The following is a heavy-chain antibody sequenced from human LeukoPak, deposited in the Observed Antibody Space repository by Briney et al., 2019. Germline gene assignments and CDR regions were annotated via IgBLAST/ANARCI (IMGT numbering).Heavy chain of an antibody. D-gene: IGHD6-13*01. J-gene: IGHJ6*02. V-gene: IGHV3-30*18. CDR3: AKDRKGIAAAGTHYYYYYGMDV. CDR2: ISYDGSNK. Sequence: PGGSLRLSCAASGFTFSSYSMNWVRQAPGKGLEWVAVISYDGSNKYYADSVKGRFTISRDNSKNTLYLQMNSLRAEDTAVYYCAKDRKGIAAAGTHYYYYYGMDVWGQGTTVTVSS. CDR1: GFTFSSYS.